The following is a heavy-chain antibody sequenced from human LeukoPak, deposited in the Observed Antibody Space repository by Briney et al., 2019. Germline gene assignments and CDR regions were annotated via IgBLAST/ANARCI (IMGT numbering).Heavy chain of an antibody. CDR2: MSSSSSTI. D-gene: IGHD3-3*01. Sequence: PGGSLRLSCAASGFTFSSYSMNWVRQAPGKGLEWVSYMSSSSSTIYYADSVKGRFTISRDNARNSLYLQMNSLRAEDTAVYFCARSMYYDFWSAHYTETAWDYWGQGTLVTVSS. V-gene: IGHV3-48*01. CDR1: GFTFSSYS. CDR3: ARSMYYDFWSAHYTETAWDY. J-gene: IGHJ4*02.